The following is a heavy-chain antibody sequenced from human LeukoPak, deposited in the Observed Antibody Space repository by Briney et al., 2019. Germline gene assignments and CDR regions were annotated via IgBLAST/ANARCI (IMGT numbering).Heavy chain of an antibody. J-gene: IGHJ6*02. CDR2: ISSNGGST. Sequence: PGGSLRLSCAASGFTFSSYAMHWVRQAPGKGLEYVSAISSNGGSTYYADSVKGRYTISRDNSKNTLCLQMSSLRAEDTAVYYCVLHRVLRDYYDSSGPVPPYYYYGMDVWGQGTTVTVSS. CDR3: VLHRVLRDYYDSSGPVPPYYYYGMDV. CDR1: GFTFSSYA. D-gene: IGHD3-22*01. V-gene: IGHV3-64D*06.